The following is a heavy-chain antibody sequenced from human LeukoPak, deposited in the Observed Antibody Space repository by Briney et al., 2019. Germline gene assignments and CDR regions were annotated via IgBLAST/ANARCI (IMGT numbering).Heavy chain of an antibody. D-gene: IGHD3-10*01. CDR2: IRYDGSNK. J-gene: IGHJ4*02. CDR1: GFTSSSYG. V-gene: IGHV3-30*02. CDR3: AKSSRIKLWFGELDS. Sequence: GGSLRLSCAASGFTSSSYGMHWVRQAPGKGLEWVAFIRYDGSNKYYADSVKGRFTISRDNSKNTLYLQMNSLRAGDTAVYYCAKSSRIKLWFGELDSWGQGTLVTVSS.